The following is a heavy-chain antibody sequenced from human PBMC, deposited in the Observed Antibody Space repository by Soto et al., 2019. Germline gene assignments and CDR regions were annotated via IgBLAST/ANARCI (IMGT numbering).Heavy chain of an antibody. D-gene: IGHD2-15*01. CDR1: GGSFSGYY. CDR2: INHSGST. CDR3: ARGLPPIVVVVAATRWFEP. V-gene: IGHV4-34*01. J-gene: IGHJ5*02. Sequence: SETLSLTCAVYGGSFSGYYWSWIRQPPGKGLEWIGEINHSGSTNYNPSLKSRVTISVDTSKNQFSLKLSSVTAADTAVYYCARGLPPIVVVVAATRWFEPWGQGTLVTVSS.